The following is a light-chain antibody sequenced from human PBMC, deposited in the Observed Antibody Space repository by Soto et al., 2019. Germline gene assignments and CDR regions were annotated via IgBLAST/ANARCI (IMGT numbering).Light chain of an antibody. CDR1: QSVSSSY. CDR2: GAS. Sequence: EIMLKQSPGTLSLSPGERATLSCRASQSVSSSYLAWYQQKPGQAPRLLIYGASSRATGIPDRFSGSGSGTDFTLTISRLEPEDFAVYYCQQYGSSGTFGQGTKVDIK. V-gene: IGKV3-20*01. J-gene: IGKJ1*01. CDR3: QQYGSSGT.